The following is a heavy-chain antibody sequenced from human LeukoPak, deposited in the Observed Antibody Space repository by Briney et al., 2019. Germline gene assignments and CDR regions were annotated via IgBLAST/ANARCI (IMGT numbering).Heavy chain of an antibody. CDR1: GGSISSSSYY. CDR3: ARLQDSDTAYVDC. CDR2: IYYSGNT. Sequence: SETLSLTCTVSGGSISSSSYYWGWIRQPPGKGLEWIGTIYYSGNTYYNPSLKSRVTISVDTSKNQFSLKLRSVTAADTAVYYCARLQDSDTAYVDCWGQGTLVTVSS. V-gene: IGHV4-39*07. D-gene: IGHD2-15*01. J-gene: IGHJ4*02.